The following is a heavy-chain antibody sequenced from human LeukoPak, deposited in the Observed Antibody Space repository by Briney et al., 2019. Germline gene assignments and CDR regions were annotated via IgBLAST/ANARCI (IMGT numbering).Heavy chain of an antibody. V-gene: IGHV3-23*01. D-gene: IGHD5-12*01. CDR3: AREAKEQLDIWGYNWFDP. CDR2: ISGSGGNT. J-gene: IGHJ5*02. Sequence: GGSLRLSCAASGFTFSSYAMSWVRQAPGKGLEWVSSISGSGGNTYYADSVKGRFTISRDNSKNTLYLQMNSLRAEDTAVYYCAREAKEQLDIWGYNWFDPWGQGTLVTVSS. CDR1: GFTFSSYA.